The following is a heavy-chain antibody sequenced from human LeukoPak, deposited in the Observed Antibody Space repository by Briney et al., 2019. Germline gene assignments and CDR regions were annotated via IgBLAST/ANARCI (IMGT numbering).Heavy chain of an antibody. J-gene: IGHJ6*03. D-gene: IGHD4-17*01. Sequence: GGSLRLSCAASGFTFSTSAMNWVRQAPGKGLEWVSYIDSTGSTMFYADSVKGRFTVSRDNGKSSLYLQSNSLRAEDTAVYYCARGEGDYGDYGGDYYFYMDVWGKGTTVTVSS. CDR2: IDSTGSTM. CDR3: ARGEGDYGDYGGDYYFYMDV. V-gene: IGHV3-48*01. CDR1: GFTFSTSA.